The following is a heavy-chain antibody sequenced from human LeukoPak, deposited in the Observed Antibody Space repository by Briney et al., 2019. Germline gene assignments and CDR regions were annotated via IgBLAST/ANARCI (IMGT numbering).Heavy chain of an antibody. CDR1: GFTFSSYG. CDR2: IRYDGSNK. D-gene: IGHD2-15*01. CDR3: AKDRGTYIVVVVARDAFDI. J-gene: IGHJ3*02. V-gene: IGHV3-30*02. Sequence: GGSVRLSCAASGFTFSSYGMHWVRQAPGKGLEWVAFIRYDGSNKYYADSVKGRFTISRNNSKNTLYLQTNSLRAEDTAVYYCAKDRGTYIVVVVARDAFDIWGQGTMVTVSS.